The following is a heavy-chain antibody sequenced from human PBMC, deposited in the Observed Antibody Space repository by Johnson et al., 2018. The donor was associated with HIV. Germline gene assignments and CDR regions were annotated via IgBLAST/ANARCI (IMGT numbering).Heavy chain of an antibody. CDR3: AKDRDLNYDFWSGSDDAFDI. Sequence: EVQLVESGGGLVQPGGSLRLSCAASGFTFSSYWMSWVRQAPGKGLEWVANIKPDGSNKYYADSVKGRFTISRDNSKNTLYLQMNSLRAEDTAVYYCAKDRDLNYDFWSGSDDAFDIWGQGTMVTVSS. CDR1: GFTFSSYW. J-gene: IGHJ3*02. V-gene: IGHV3-7*01. CDR2: IKPDGSNK. D-gene: IGHD3-3*01.